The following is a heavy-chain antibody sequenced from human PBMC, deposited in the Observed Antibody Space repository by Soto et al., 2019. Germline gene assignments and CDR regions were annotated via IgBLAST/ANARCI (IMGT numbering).Heavy chain of an antibody. Sequence: SVKFSCKASGGTFSSYAISWVRQAPGHGLEWMGGIIPIFGTANYAQKFQGRVTMTTDTSTSTAYMELRSLRSDDTAVYYCARSNPLHEYDYHYYGMNVWGQAPTVTVSS. CDR3: ARSNPLHEYDYHYYGMNV. J-gene: IGHJ6*02. D-gene: IGHD3-16*01. CDR1: GGTFSSYA. CDR2: IIPIFGTA. V-gene: IGHV1-69*05.